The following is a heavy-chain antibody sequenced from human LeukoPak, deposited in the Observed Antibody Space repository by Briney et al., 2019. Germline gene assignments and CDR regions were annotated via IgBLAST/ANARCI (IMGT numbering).Heavy chain of an antibody. J-gene: IGHJ4*02. CDR3: ARVHRYGDSADY. CDR2: IYHSGST. V-gene: IGHV4-30-2*01. D-gene: IGHD4-17*01. CDR1: GGSISSGGYY. Sequence: SETLSLTCTVSGGSISSGGYYWSWIRQPPGKGLEWIGYIYHSGSTYYNPSLKSRVTISVDRSKNQFSLKLSSVTAADTAVYYCARVHRYGDSADYWGQGTLVTVSS.